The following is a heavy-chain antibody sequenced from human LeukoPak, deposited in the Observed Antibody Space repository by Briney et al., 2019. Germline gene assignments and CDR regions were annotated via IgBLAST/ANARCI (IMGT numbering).Heavy chain of an antibody. CDR2: ISGSGGST. CDR1: GFTFSLYD. CDR3: AKDREDRNYYYYYMDV. V-gene: IGHV3-23*01. Sequence: PGGSLRLSCAASGFTFSLYDMSWVRQAPGKGLECVSAISGSGGSTYYADSVKGRFTISRDNSKNTLYLQMNSLRAEDTAVYHCAKDREDRNYYYYYMDVWGKGTTVTVSS. D-gene: IGHD1-26*01. J-gene: IGHJ6*03.